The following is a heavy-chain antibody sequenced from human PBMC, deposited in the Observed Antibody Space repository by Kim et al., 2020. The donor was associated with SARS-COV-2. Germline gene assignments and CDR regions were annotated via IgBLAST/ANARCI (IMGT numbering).Heavy chain of an antibody. CDR2: IYYSGST. V-gene: IGHV4-30-4*01. Sequence: SETLSLTCTVSGGSISSGDYYWSWIRQPPGKGLEWIGYIYYSGSTYYNPSLKSRVTISVDTSKNQFPLKLSSVTAADTAVYYCARGEGITIFGVVIIGAFDIWGQGTMVTVSS. D-gene: IGHD3-3*01. CDR3: ARGEGITIFGVVIIGAFDI. J-gene: IGHJ3*02. CDR1: GGSISSGDYY.